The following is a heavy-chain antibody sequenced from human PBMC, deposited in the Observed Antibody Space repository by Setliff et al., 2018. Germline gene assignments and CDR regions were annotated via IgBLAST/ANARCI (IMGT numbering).Heavy chain of an antibody. D-gene: IGHD3-16*01. V-gene: IGHV3-7*03. Sequence: GGSLRLSCVASGFTFDDYDMAWVRQAPGKGLERLANINEDGSHKWYVDSVKGRFTISRDNAKNSLYLQMNGLRAEDTAVYYCARDPAYGAFDIWGQGTMVTVSS. CDR1: GFTFDDYD. J-gene: IGHJ3*02. CDR3: ARDPAYGAFDI. CDR2: INEDGSHK.